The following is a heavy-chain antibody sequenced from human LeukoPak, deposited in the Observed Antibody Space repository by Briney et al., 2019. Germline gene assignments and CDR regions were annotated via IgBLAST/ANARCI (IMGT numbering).Heavy chain of an antibody. D-gene: IGHD6-13*01. J-gene: IGHJ5*02. CDR1: GGTFSSYA. V-gene: IGHV1-69*01. Sequence: GSSVKVSCKASGGTFSSYAISWVRQAPGQGLEWMGGIIPIFGTANYAQKFQGRVTITADESTSTAYMELSSLRSVDTAVYYCASRARIAAAGYTSDHWFDPWGQGTLVTVSS. CDR2: IIPIFGTA. CDR3: ASRARIAAAGYTSDHWFDP.